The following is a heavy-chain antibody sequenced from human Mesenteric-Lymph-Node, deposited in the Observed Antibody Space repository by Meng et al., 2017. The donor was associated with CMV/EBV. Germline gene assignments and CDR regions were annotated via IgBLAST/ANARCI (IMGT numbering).Heavy chain of an antibody. D-gene: IGHD6-13*01. CDR1: GGTFSSYA. J-gene: IGHJ2*01. CDR3: ARGPQGYSSRGYFDL. CDR2: IIPIFGTA. V-gene: IGHV1-69*01. Sequence: SGGTFSSYAISWVRQAPGQGLEWMGGIIPIFGTANYAQKFQGRVTITADESTSTAYMELSSLRSEDTAVYYCARGPQGYSSRGYFDLWGRGTLVTVSS.